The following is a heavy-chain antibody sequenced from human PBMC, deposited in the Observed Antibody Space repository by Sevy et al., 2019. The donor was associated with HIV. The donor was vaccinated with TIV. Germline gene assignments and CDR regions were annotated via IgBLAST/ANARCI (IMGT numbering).Heavy chain of an antibody. CDR2: ILDNGGGT. J-gene: IGHJ3*02. CDR3: AKSQLQHAFDI. Sequence: GGSLRLSCEASGFTFRNYDMSWVRQAPGKGLEWVSGILDNGGGTYYADSVKGRFTISRDNSKNRMFLEMNSLGAEDTAVYFCAKSQLQHAFDIWGQGTMVTVSS. CDR1: GFTFRNYD. D-gene: IGHD2-2*01. V-gene: IGHV3-23*01.